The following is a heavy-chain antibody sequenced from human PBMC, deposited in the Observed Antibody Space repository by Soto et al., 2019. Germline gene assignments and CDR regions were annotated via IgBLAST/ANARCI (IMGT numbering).Heavy chain of an antibody. CDR1: GFTFSSYG. V-gene: IGHV3-30*18. Sequence: GGSLRLSCAASGFTFSSYGMHWVRQAPGKGLEWVAVISYDGSNKYYADSVKGRFTISRDNSKNTLYLQMNSLRAEDTAVYYCAKDIEYSSSITDYWGQGTLVTVSS. CDR2: ISYDGSNK. D-gene: IGHD6-6*01. CDR3: AKDIEYSSSITDY. J-gene: IGHJ4*02.